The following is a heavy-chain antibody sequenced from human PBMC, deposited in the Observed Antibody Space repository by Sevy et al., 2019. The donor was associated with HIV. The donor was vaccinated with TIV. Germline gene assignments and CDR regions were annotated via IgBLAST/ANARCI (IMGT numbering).Heavy chain of an antibody. J-gene: IGHJ4*02. CDR3: ARLVSCGGDCYYLDS. Sequence: GGSLRLSCAASGFTFSNYDMHWVRQAPGKGLDWVAVISHDERYKNYAESVKVRSTISRDNFKNTLFLQMDSLRPEDTAVYFCARLVSCGGDCYYLDSWGQGALVTVSS. CDR2: ISHDERYK. V-gene: IGHV3-30*04. D-gene: IGHD2-21*02. CDR1: GFTFSNYD.